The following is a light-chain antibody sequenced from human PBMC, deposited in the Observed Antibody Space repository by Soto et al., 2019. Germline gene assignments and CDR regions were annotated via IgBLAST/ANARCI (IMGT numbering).Light chain of an antibody. V-gene: IGKV3-11*01. J-gene: IGKJ5*01. CDR3: QQRSNWPLIT. CDR1: ESVSSSY. Sequence: EIVLTQSPATLSLSPGERATLSCRASESVSSSYLAWYQQKPGQAPRLLXYDASTRATGIPARFSGSGSGTDFTLTISSLQPEDFAVYYCQQRSNWPLITFGQGARLEIK. CDR2: DAS.